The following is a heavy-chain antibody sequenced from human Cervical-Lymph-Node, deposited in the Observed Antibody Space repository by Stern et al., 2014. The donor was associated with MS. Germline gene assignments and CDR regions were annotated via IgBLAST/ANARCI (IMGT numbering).Heavy chain of an antibody. CDR2: ISSSSSYI. J-gene: IGHJ6*02. CDR3: ARDYYGSGKLLNYYYYGMDV. D-gene: IGHD3-10*01. CDR1: GFTFSSYS. V-gene: IGHV3-21*01. Sequence: VQLVESGGGLVKPGGSLRLSCAASGFTFSSYSMNWVRQAPGKGLEWVSSISSSSSYIYYADSVKGRFTISRDNAKNSLYLQMNSLRAEDTAVYYCARDYYGSGKLLNYYYYGMDVWGQGTTVTVSS.